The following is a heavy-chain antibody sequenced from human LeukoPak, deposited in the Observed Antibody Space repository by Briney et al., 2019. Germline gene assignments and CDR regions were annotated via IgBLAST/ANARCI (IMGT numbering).Heavy chain of an antibody. D-gene: IGHD3-10*01. CDR1: GFTFDDYA. CDR2: ISWNSGSI. V-gene: IGHV3-9*01. J-gene: IGHJ4*02. Sequence: GGSLRLSCAASGFTFDDYAVHWVRHAPGKGLEWVSGISWNSGSIHYADSVKGRFTISRDNAENSLYLQMNSLRAEDTALYYCAKARAGYYDSGSYFDYWGRGTLVTVSS. CDR3: AKARAGYYDSGSYFDY.